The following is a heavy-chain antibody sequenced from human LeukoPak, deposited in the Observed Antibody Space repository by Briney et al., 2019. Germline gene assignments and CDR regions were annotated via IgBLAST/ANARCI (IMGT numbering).Heavy chain of an antibody. CDR2: INPDGSEK. J-gene: IGHJ6*02. CDR1: GFTFSTSW. V-gene: IGHV3-7*01. CDR3: AGGSADRGYYYYYGMDV. Sequence: PGGSLRLSCAASGFTFSTSWMTWVRQAPGKGLEWVAHINPDGSEKYYVDSVKGRFTISRDNSKNTVYPQMNSLRDGDTAVYYCAGGSADRGYYYYYGMDVWGQGTSVTVSS. D-gene: IGHD6-6*01.